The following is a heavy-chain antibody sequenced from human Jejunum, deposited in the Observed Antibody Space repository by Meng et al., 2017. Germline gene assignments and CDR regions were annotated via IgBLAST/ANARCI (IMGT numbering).Heavy chain of an antibody. CDR2: ISGTGTGT. Sequence: GESLKISCEASGFTFSNFAMSWVRQAPGKGLEWVSTISGTGTGTYYGGSVKGRFTISRDNSKNTLYLQMNNLRAEDTTIYYCAKVGGNSGNSKYYFDYWGQGTLVTVSS. V-gene: IGHV3-23*01. CDR1: GFTFSNFA. CDR3: AKVGGNSGNSKYYFDY. J-gene: IGHJ4*02. D-gene: IGHD1-26*01.